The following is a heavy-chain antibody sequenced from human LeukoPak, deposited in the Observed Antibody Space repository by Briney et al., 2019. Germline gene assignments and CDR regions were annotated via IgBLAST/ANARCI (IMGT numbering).Heavy chain of an antibody. CDR1: GGYITSSQHW. Sequence: SEPLSLTCAVSGGYITSSQHWWSWARQPPGKGLEWIGEVYHSGTTNYNPSLKSRVTMSLDKSKNQLSLRLSSVTAADTAVYYCARGRLSGAFDIWGQGTMVTVSS. CDR3: ARGRLSGAFDI. J-gene: IGHJ3*02. D-gene: IGHD3-10*01. CDR2: VYHSGTT. V-gene: IGHV4-4*02.